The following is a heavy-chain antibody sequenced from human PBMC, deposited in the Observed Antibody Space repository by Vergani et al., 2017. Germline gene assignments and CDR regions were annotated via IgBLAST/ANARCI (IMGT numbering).Heavy chain of an antibody. D-gene: IGHD4-11*01. CDR3: ARVRTRERTTDDYRFDP. Sequence: QVHLVQSGAEVKKPGASVKVSCKTSGYTFSSYGISWVRQATGQGLEWMGWMNPNSGNTGYAQKFQGRITMTRDTSMSTAYMELSSIRSDDTAVYYCARVRTRERTTDDYRFDPWGQGTLVTVSS. CDR1: GYTFSSYG. J-gene: IGHJ5*02. CDR2: MNPNSGNT. V-gene: IGHV1-8*01.